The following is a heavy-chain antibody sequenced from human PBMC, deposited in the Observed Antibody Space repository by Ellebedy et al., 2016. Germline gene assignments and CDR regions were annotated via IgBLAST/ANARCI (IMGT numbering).Heavy chain of an antibody. CDR1: GYSFTSYW. D-gene: IGHD6-13*01. Sequence: GESLKISCKGSGYSFTSYWIGWVRQMPGKGLEWMGIIYPGDSDTRYSTSFQGQVTISADKSISTAYLQWSSLKASDTAMYYCARIPHSSSWYGDYYYGMDVWGQGTTVTVSS. V-gene: IGHV5-51*01. CDR3: ARIPHSSSWYGDYYYGMDV. CDR2: IYPGDSDT. J-gene: IGHJ6*02.